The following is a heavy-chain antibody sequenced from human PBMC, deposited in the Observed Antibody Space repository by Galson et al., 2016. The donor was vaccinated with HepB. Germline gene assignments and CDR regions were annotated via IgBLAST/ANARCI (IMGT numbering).Heavy chain of an antibody. CDR3: ASLGSLGSFSRGLY. J-gene: IGHJ4*02. V-gene: IGHV3-33*08. Sequence: SLRLSCAASGFTFSSYGMHWVRQAPGKGLELVAVIWYDGSNEYYADSVKGRFTIPRDNSKNTPYLQMNSLSAEDTAVYYCASLGSLGSFSRGLYWGQGTLVTVSS. D-gene: IGHD3-10*01. CDR1: GFTFSSYG. CDR2: IWYDGSNE.